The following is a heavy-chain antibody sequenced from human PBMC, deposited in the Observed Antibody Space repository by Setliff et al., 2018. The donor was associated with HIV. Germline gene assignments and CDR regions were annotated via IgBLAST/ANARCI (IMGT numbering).Heavy chain of an antibody. CDR1: GYSFTNYW. CDR2: IYPADSHT. Sequence: GESLKISCKGFGYSFTNYWIGWVRQMPGKGLEWMGIIYPADSHTSYRPSFEGQVTMSADRSITTAYLQWSSLKASDTAMYFCATHTLNNAFDIWGLGTMVTVSS. CDR3: ATHTLNNAFDI. J-gene: IGHJ3*02. V-gene: IGHV5-51*01.